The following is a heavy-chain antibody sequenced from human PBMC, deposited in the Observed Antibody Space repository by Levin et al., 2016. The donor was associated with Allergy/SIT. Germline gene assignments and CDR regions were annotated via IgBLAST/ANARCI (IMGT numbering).Heavy chain of an antibody. Sequence: WVRQAPGQGLEWMGWMNPNSGNTGYAQKFQGRVTMTRNTSISTAYMELSSLRSEDTAVYYCAREEYRRTRRSGGSCYSAQHWGQGTLVTVSS. CDR3: AREEYRRTRRSGGSCYSAQH. D-gene: IGHD2-15*01. J-gene: IGHJ1*01. CDR2: MNPNSGNT. V-gene: IGHV1-8*01.